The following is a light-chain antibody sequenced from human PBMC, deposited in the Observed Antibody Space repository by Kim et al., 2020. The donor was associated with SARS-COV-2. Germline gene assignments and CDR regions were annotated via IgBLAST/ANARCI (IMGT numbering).Light chain of an antibody. CDR3: QVWDSSGDHVV. J-gene: IGLJ2*01. V-gene: IGLV3-21*04. CDR1: IIGRDS. CDR2: YDS. Sequence: APGRTATITCGGDIIGRDSVHWYQQKPGRAPVLVIYYDSDRPSGIPERFSGSNSGNTATLTISRVEAGDEADYYCQVWDSSGDHVVLGGGTQLTVL.